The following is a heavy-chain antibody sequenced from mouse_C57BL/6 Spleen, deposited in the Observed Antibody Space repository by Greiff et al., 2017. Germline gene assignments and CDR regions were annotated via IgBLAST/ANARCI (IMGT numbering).Heavy chain of an antibody. CDR2: INPNNGGT. CDR1: GYTFTDYY. CDR3: ARRGRVYYFDY. Sequence: EVQGVESGPELVKPGASVKISCKASGYTFTDYYMNWVKQSHGKSLEWIGDINPNNGGTSYNQKFKGKATLTVDKSSSTAYMELRSLTSEDSAVYYCARRGRVYYFDYWGQGTTLTVSS. J-gene: IGHJ2*01. V-gene: IGHV1-26*01.